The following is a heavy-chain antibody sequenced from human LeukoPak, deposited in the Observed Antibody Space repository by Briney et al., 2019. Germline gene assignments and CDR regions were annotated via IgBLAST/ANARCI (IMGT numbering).Heavy chain of an antibody. Sequence: GGSLRLSCAASGLTFSTFWMHWVRQAPGEGLVWVSRINTDGSVTNYADSVEGRFTISRDNAKNMLYLQMNDLRAEDTAVYYCVTDRYSDSAFGDWGQGTLVTVSS. CDR2: INTDGSVT. V-gene: IGHV3-74*01. D-gene: IGHD1-26*01. CDR3: VTDRYSDSAFGD. CDR1: GLTFSTFW. J-gene: IGHJ4*02.